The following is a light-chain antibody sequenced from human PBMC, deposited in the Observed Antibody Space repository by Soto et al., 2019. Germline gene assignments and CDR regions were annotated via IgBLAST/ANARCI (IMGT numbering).Light chain of an antibody. CDR1: QSVSSN. V-gene: IGKV3-15*01. J-gene: IGKJ1*01. CDR2: GAS. Sequence: EIVMTQSPATLSVSPGERATLSCRASQSVSSNLAWYQQKPGQAPRLLIYGASTRATGIPARFSGSGSGTEFTLTISSLQSEDFAVYYCQQYNNLPSKTFGQGTKVEIQ. CDR3: QQYNNLPSKT.